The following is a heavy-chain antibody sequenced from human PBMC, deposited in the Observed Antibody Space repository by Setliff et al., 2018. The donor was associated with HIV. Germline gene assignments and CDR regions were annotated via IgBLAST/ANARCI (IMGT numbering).Heavy chain of an antibody. D-gene: IGHD6-13*01. J-gene: IGHJ6*03. Sequence: ASVKVSCKTSGYIFTHYYTHWVRQAPGQGLEWMGRISPNYGGTHYPQKFQGRVTLTSDTSISTAYMELSGLTSDDTAVYYCARESRRQLVLLNYFYFMDVWGKGTTVTVSS. CDR1: GYIFTHYY. V-gene: IGHV1-2*06. CDR3: ARESRRQLVLLNYFYFMDV. CDR2: ISPNYGGT.